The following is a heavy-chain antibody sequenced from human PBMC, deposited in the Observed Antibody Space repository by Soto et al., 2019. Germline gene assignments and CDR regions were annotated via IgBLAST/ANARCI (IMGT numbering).Heavy chain of an antibody. CDR2: VNPIVSMS. CDR3: ATSYGSGYRAFDY. J-gene: IGHJ4*02. D-gene: IGHD3-10*01. CDR1: GDTFNFYS. V-gene: IGHV1-69*04. Sequence: QVQLVQSGAEVKRPGSSVKVSCKASGDTFNFYSINWVRQAPGLGLEWMGRVNPIVSMSNYVQRFQGRVTMTADKSTSTAYMELSGLGSEDTAIYYCATSYGSGYRAFDYWGQGALVTVSS.